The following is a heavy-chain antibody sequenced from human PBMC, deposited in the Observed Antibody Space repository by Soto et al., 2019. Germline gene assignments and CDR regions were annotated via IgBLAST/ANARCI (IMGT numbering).Heavy chain of an antibody. CDR1: GFTFSDYY. CDR2: ISSSGSTI. Sequence: LRLSCAASGFTFSDYYMSWIRQAPGKGLEWVSYISSSGSTIYYADSVKGRFTISRDNAKNSLYLQMNSLRAEDTAVYYCARDRAHNEMVRSTPFDYWGQGTLVTVSS. CDR3: ARDRAHNEMVRSTPFDY. V-gene: IGHV3-11*01. D-gene: IGHD3-10*01. J-gene: IGHJ4*02.